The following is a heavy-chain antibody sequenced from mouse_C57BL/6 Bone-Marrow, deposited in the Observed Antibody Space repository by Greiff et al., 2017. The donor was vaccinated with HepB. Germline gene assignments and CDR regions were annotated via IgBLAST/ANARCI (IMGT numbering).Heavy chain of an antibody. CDR3: ARRRPYYYGSSPFAMDY. V-gene: IGHV2-2*01. CDR2: IWSGGST. Sequence: VQLKQSGPGLVQPSQSLSITCTVSGFSLTSYGVHWVRQSPGKGLEWLGVIWSGGSTDYNAAFISRLSISKDNSTSQVFFKMNSLQADDTAIYYCARRRPYYYGSSPFAMDYWGQGTSVTVSS. CDR1: GFSLTSYG. J-gene: IGHJ4*01. D-gene: IGHD1-1*01.